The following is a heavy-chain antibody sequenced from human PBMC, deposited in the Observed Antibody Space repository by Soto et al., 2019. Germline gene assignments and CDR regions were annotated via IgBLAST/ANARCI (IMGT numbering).Heavy chain of an antibody. V-gene: IGHV1-2*02. CDR3: ARGGGVGVAGSAAFDM. CDR1: GYPVTAYY. D-gene: IGHD6-19*01. Sequence: QLHLVQSGAVVKKPGASVTVSCSASGYPVTAYYMHWVRQAPGRGLEWMGGINPATGAAKYTQTFQGRGTMTMDPSTSTVFMELSGLTSEDTAVFYCARGGGVGVAGSAAFDMWGQGTLVTVSS. J-gene: IGHJ3*02. CDR2: INPATGAA.